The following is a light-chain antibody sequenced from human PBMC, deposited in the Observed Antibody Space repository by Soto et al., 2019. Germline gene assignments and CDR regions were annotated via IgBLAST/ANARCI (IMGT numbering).Light chain of an antibody. CDR1: QSIKNY. J-gene: IGKJ1*01. CDR2: AAS. Sequence: DLQVTQSPSSLSASVGDRVTITCRASQSIKNYLNWYQQKPGKAPKVLIYAASSLQGGVPSRFSGSGSGTDFTLTISSLQPEDGASYYCQQSYIAPWTFGQGTKVEIK. CDR3: QQSYIAPWT. V-gene: IGKV1-39*01.